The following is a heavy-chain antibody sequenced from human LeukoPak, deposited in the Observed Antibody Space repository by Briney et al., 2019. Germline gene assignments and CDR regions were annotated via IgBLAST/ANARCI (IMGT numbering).Heavy chain of an antibody. V-gene: IGHV1-69*05. Sequence: SVKVSCKASGGTFSSYAISWVRQAPGQGLEWMGGIIPIFGTANYAQKFQGRVTITTDESTSTAYMELSSLRSEDTAVYYCARPAAIRPDAFDIWGQGTMVTVSS. CDR2: IIPIFGTA. J-gene: IGHJ3*02. D-gene: IGHD2-2*01. CDR3: ARPAAIRPDAFDI. CDR1: GGTFSSYA.